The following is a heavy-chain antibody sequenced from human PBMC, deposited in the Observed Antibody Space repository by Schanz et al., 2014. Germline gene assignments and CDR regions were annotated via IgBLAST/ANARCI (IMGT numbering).Heavy chain of an antibody. Sequence: QVQLVQSGAEVKKPGASVKVSCKASGYTFTSYSMHWVRQAPGQGLEWMGIINPSGGSTRYGQKFQGRITVTTDTATSTVYLELSSLRSDDTAVYYCGRGFSRSYIDFWGQGTLITVSS. D-gene: IGHD6-6*01. V-gene: IGHV1-46*03. CDR1: GYTFTSYS. CDR2: INPSGGST. J-gene: IGHJ4*02. CDR3: GRGFSRSYIDF.